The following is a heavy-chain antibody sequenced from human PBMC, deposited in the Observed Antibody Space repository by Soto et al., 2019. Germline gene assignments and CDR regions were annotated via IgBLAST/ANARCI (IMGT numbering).Heavy chain of an antibody. J-gene: IGHJ4*02. CDR1: GYTFTKYG. D-gene: IGHD3-16*01. CDR2: ISGSSGNA. V-gene: IGHV1-18*01. Sequence: QVQLVQSGAEVKNPGASVKVSCKTSGYTFTKYGVGWVRQAPGQGLEWMGWISGSSGNANYAEKVQARITLTTDTSTSTAYIELRSLRSDDTAVYYCAREMAGLGGEYDYWGQGTLVTVSS. CDR3: AREMAGLGGEYDY.